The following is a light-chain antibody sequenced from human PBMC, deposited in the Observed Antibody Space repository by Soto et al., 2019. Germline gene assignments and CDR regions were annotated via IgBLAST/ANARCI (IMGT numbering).Light chain of an antibody. J-gene: IGKJ1*01. CDR3: QQSYSTSWT. V-gene: IGKV1-39*01. Sequence: DIQMTQSPSYLSASEGDRVTITCRASQSISSYLNWYQQKPGKAPKLLIYAASSLQSGVPSRFSGSGSGTDFTLTISSLQPEDFATYYCQQSYSTSWTFGQGTKVDIK. CDR2: AAS. CDR1: QSISSY.